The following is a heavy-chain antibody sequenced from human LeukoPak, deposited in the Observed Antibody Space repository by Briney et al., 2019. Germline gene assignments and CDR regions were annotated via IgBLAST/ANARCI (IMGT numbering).Heavy chain of an antibody. D-gene: IGHD3-3*01. CDR3: ARRVSRITIFGVVISPLDY. CDR2: INHSGST. Sequence: SETLSLTCAVYGGSFSGYYWSWIRQPPGKGLEWIGEINHSGSTNYNPSLKSRVTISVDTSKNQFSLKLSSVTAADTAVYYCARRVSRITIFGVVISPLDYWGQGTLVTVSS. J-gene: IGHJ4*02. CDR1: GGSFSGYY. V-gene: IGHV4-34*01.